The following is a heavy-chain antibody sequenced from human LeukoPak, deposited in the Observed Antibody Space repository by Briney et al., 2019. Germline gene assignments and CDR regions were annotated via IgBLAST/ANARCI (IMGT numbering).Heavy chain of an antibody. D-gene: IGHD3-22*01. CDR2: INHSGST. Sequence: SETLSLTCAVYGGSFSGYYWSWIRQPPGKGLEWIGEINHSGSTNYNPSLKSRVTISIDTSKNQFSLKLSSVTAADTAVYYCARVGYYYDSSGYYSYYFDYWGQGTLVTVSS. V-gene: IGHV4-34*01. CDR1: GGSFSGYY. CDR3: ARVGYYYDSSGYYSYYFDY. J-gene: IGHJ4*02.